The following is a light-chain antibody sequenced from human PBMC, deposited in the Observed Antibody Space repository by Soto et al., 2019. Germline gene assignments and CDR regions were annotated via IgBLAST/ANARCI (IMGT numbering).Light chain of an antibody. CDR1: SGHSNYA. CDR3: QTWGTGIVI. J-gene: IGLJ2*01. Sequence: QPVLTQSPSASASLGASGKLTCTLSSGHSNYAIAWHQQQPETGPRYLMKLNRDGSHSKGDGIPNRFSGSSSGAERYLTIASLQSEDEADYYCQTWGTGIVIFGGGTKVTVL. V-gene: IGLV4-69*01. CDR2: LNRDGSH.